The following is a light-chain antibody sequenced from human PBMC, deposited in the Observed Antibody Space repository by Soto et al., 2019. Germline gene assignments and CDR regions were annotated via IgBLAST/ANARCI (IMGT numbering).Light chain of an antibody. J-gene: IGKJ1*01. CDR2: GTS. CDR1: QSVSSSY. Sequence: DIVLTQSPGTLSLSPGERATLSCRASQSVSSSYLAWYQQQPGQAPRLLIYGTSSRATAIPDRFSGSGSGTDFTLTISRLEPEEVAVYYCQQYGSSSWTVGQGTKVEIK. V-gene: IGKV3-20*01. CDR3: QQYGSSSWT.